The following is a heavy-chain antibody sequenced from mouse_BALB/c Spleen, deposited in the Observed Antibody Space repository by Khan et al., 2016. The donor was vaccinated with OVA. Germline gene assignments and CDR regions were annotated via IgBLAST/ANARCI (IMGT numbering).Heavy chain of an antibody. CDR3: ARENYYGRGCYAMDY. V-gene: IGHV1S41*01. D-gene: IGHD1-1*02. Sequence: DLVKPGTSVKLSCKASGYTFTSYWINWIKQRPGQGLEWIGRIGPGSSNSYYNEMFKGKAFLTVDTSSSPAYIQPSSLSSEDSAVYFCARENYYGRGCYAMDYWGQGSSVTVAS. CDR1: GYTFTSYW. J-gene: IGHJ4*01. CDR2: IGPGSSNS.